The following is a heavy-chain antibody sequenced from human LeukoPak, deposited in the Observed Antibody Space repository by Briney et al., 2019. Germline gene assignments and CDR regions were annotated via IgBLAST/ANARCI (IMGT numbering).Heavy chain of an antibody. V-gene: IGHV1-69*06. CDR3: ARGGPYYYGSGSYHDAFDI. J-gene: IGHJ3*02. CDR2: IIPIFGTA. CDR1: GGTFSSYA. Sequence: SVKVSCKASGGTFSSYAISWVRQAPGQGLEWMGGIIPIFGTANYAQKFQGRVTITADKSTSTAYMELSSLRSGDTAVYYCARGGPYYYGSGSYHDAFDIWGQGTMVTVSS. D-gene: IGHD3-10*01.